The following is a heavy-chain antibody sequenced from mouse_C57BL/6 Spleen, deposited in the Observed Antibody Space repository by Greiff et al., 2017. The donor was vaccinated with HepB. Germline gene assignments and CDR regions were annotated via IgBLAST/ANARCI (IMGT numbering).Heavy chain of an antibody. Sequence: EVKLLESGPGLVKPSQSLSLTCSVTGYSITSGYYWNWIRQFPGNKLEWMGYISYDGSNNYNPSLKNRISITRDTSKNQFFLKLNSVTTEDTATYYCARVGSSYALFDYWGQGTTLTVSS. CDR1: GYSITSGYY. V-gene: IGHV3-6*01. J-gene: IGHJ2*01. CDR2: ISYDGSN. D-gene: IGHD1-1*01. CDR3: ARVGSSYALFDY.